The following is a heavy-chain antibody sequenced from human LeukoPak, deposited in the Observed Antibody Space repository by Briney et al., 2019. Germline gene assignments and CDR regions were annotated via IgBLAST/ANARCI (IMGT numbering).Heavy chain of an antibody. Sequence: ASVKVSCKASGYTFTNYGISWVRQAPGQGLEWMGWINTYNGNTNYAQKFQGRVTMTTDTSTSTAYMELRSLRSDDTAVYYCARVVLDHYYDSSGYLGTPDYWGQGTLVTVSS. CDR3: ARVVLDHYYDSSGYLGTPDY. D-gene: IGHD3-22*01. CDR1: GYTFTNYG. V-gene: IGHV1-18*01. CDR2: INTYNGNT. J-gene: IGHJ4*02.